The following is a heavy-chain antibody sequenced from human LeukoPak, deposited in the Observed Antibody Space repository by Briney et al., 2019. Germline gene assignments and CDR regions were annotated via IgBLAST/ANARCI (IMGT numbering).Heavy chain of an antibody. CDR2: MNPHSSNT. J-gene: IGHJ4*02. D-gene: IGHD1/OR15-1a*01. V-gene: IGHV1-8*01. Sequence: EASVKVSCKASGYTFTNYEITWVRQAPGQGLEWMGWMNPHSSNTGYAQKFQGRVTMTRNTSISTAYMELSSLRSEDTAVYYCARGRGNWNNYWGQGTLVTVSP. CDR3: ARGRGNWNNY. CDR1: GYTFTNYE.